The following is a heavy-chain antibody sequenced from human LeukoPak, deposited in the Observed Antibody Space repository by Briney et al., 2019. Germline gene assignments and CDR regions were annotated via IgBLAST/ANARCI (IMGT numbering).Heavy chain of an antibody. V-gene: IGHV3-48*01. CDR2: ISSSSSTI. Sequence: GGSLRLSCAASGFTFSSYSMNWVRQAPGKGLEWVSYISSSSSTIYYADSVKGRFTISRDNAKNSLYLQMNSLRAEDTAVYYCARDMKGIVVPAAIPSSCFDYWGQGTLVTVSS. CDR1: GFTFSSYS. J-gene: IGHJ4*02. D-gene: IGHD2-2*02. CDR3: ARDMKGIVVPAAIPSSCFDY.